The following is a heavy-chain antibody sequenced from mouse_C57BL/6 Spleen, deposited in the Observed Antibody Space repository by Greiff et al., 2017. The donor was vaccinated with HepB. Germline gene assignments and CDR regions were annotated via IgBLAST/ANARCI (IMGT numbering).Heavy chain of an antibody. D-gene: IGHD2-1*01. Sequence: EVQLQQSGPELVKPGASVKISCKASGYTFTDYYMNWVKQSHGKSLEWIGDINPNNGGTSYNQKFKGKATLTVDKSSSTAYMELRSLTSEDSAVYYCARIRDGNWFAYWGQGTLVTVSA. CDR2: INPNNGGT. V-gene: IGHV1-26*01. CDR3: ARIRDGNWFAY. J-gene: IGHJ3*01. CDR1: GYTFTDYY.